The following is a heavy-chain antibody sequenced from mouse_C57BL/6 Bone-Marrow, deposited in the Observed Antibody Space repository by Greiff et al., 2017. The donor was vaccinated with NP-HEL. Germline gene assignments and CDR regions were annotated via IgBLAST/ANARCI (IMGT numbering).Heavy chain of an antibody. V-gene: IGHV1-15*01. CDR2: IDPETGGT. CDR1: GYTFTDYE. D-gene: IGHD2-1*01. CDR3: TRGGGNYAWFAY. J-gene: IGHJ3*01. Sequence: LVESGAELVRPGASVTLSCKASGYTFTDYEMHWVKQTPVHGLEWIGAIDPETGGTAYNQKFKGKAILTADKSSSTAYMELRSLTSEDSAVYYCTRGGGNYAWFAYWGQGTLVTVSA.